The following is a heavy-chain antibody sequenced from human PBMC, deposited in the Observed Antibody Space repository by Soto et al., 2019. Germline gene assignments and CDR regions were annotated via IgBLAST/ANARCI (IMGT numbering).Heavy chain of an antibody. Sequence: QVQLHQWGAGLLKPSEILSLTCAVYNGSFMGFYWTWVRQSPGKGLEWIGEINHIGSPNYNPSLTSRAAISIDTSKQQSSLRLTSLTAADTAVYYCASLSGGRFLDKGDYWGQGIQVTVSS. D-gene: IGHD3-3*01. V-gene: IGHV4-34*01. J-gene: IGHJ4*02. CDR2: INHIGSP. CDR1: NGSFMGFY. CDR3: ASLSGGRFLDKGDY.